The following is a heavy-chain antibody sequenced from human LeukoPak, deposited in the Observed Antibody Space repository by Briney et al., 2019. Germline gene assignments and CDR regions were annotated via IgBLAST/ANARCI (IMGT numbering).Heavy chain of an antibody. CDR3: ANGGDHEGLYYFDY. CDR2: ISYDGSNK. D-gene: IGHD4-17*01. CDR1: GFTFSSYG. V-gene: IGHV3-30*18. Sequence: GGSLRLSCAASGFTFSSYGMHWVRQAPGKGLEWVAVISYDGSNKYYADSVKGRFTISRDNSKNTLYLQMNSLRAEDTAVYYCANGGDHEGLYYFDYWGQGTLVTVSS. J-gene: IGHJ4*02.